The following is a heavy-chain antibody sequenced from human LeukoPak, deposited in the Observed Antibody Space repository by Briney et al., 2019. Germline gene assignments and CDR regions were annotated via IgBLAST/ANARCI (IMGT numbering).Heavy chain of an antibody. CDR2: IKDNGHTT. CDR3: TKKHDSTCYPTPDY. V-gene: IGHV3-23*01. D-gene: IGHD3-22*01. Sequence: SGGSLRLSCAAPGFTFSSYVMTWVRQAPGKGLEWVSTIKDNGHTTFYADSVKGRFTISRDNSKNTLYLQMNSLRAEDTAVYFRTKKHDSTCYPTPDYLGQGNPGTGS. CDR1: GFTFSSYV. J-gene: IGHJ4*01.